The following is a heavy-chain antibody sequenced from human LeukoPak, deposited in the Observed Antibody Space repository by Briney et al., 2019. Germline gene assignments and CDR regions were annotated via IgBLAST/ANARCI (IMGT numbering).Heavy chain of an antibody. CDR3: ARDLYCSGGSCYGDFNWFDP. V-gene: IGHV4-38-2*02. Sequence: PSETLSLTCTVSGYSISSGYYWGWIRQPPGKGLEWIGSIYHSGSTYYNPSLKSRVTISVDTSKNQFSLKLSSVTAADTAVYYCARDLYCSGGSCYGDFNWFDPWGQGTLVTVSS. CDR2: IYHSGST. CDR1: GYSISSGYY. D-gene: IGHD2-15*01. J-gene: IGHJ5*02.